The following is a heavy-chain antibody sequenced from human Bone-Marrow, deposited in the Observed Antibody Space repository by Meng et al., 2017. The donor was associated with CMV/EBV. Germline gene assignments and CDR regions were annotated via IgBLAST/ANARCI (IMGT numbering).Heavy chain of an antibody. CDR2: INPILGIA. CDR3: AREGYYYDSSGYYVTYYYYGMDV. J-gene: IGHJ6*02. V-gene: IGHV1-69*10. Sequence: SVKVSCKASGCTFSSYAISWVRQAPGQGLEWMGGINPILGIANYAQKFQGRVTITADKSTSTAYMELSSLRSEDTAVYYCAREGYYYDSSGYYVTYYYYGMDVWGQGTTVTVSS. CDR1: GCTFSSYA. D-gene: IGHD3-22*01.